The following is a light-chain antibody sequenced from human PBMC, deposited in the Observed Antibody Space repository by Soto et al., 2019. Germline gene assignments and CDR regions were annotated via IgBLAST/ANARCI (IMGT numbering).Light chain of an antibody. CDR3: LQYSSHSWK. CDR2: DAS. Sequence: DIQMTQSPSSLSPSVGDRVTITCRASRSISDWLAWYQQKPGKAPELLIFDASNLKSGVSSRFSGSGSGTEFTLTISRLQPDDVETYYCLQYSSHSWKFGQGTKVDI. CDR1: RSISDW. J-gene: IGKJ1*01. V-gene: IGKV1-5*01.